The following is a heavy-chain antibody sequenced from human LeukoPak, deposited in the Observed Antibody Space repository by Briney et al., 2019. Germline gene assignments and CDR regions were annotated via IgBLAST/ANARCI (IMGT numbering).Heavy chain of an antibody. Sequence: GGSLRLSCAAPGFTFSSYSMNGVRQAPGKGLEWVSYISSRSSILHSADSVKGRFTISRDNATNSLYLQMSSLRDEDTAMYYCARGGRYFDWYLDYWGQGTLVAVSS. CDR2: ISSRSSIL. D-gene: IGHD3-9*01. CDR1: GFTFSSYS. CDR3: ARGGRYFDWYLDY. V-gene: IGHV3-48*02. J-gene: IGHJ4*02.